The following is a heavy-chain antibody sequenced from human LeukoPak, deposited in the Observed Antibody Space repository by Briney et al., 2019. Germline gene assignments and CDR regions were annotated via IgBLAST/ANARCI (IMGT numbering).Heavy chain of an antibody. Sequence: PSETLSLTCTVSGGSISSYYWSWIRQPPGKGLEWIGCIYYSGSTNYNPSLKSRVTISVDTSKNQFSLKLSSVTAADTAVYYCARDPGGYYDSSGYYSHVGYFDYWGQGTLVTVSS. CDR1: GGSISSYY. CDR2: IYYSGST. V-gene: IGHV4-59*01. D-gene: IGHD3-22*01. J-gene: IGHJ4*02. CDR3: ARDPGGYYDSSGYYSHVGYFDY.